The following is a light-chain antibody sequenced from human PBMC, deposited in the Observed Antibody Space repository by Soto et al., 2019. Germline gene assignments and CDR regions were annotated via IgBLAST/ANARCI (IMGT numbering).Light chain of an antibody. J-gene: IGKJ4*01. CDR1: QSVLYSSNNKNY. V-gene: IGKV4-1*01. Sequence: DIVMTQSPDSLAVSLGERATINCKSSQSVLYSSNNKNYLAWYHQKPGQPPKLLIYWASTREFGVPDRFSGSGSGTDFTLTISSLQAEDVAVYYCQQYYSTPLTFGGGTKVEIK. CDR3: QQYYSTPLT. CDR2: WAS.